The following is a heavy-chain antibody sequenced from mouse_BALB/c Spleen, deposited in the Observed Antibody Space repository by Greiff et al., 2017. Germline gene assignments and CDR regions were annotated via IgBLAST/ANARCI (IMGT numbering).Heavy chain of an antibody. Sequence: QVQLQQPGAELVRPGASVKLSCKASGYTFTSYWINWVKQRPGQGLEWIGNIYPSDSYTNYNQKFKDKATLIVDKSSSTAYMQLSSLTSEDSAVYYCARGTNAWYTYWGQGTLVTVSA. CDR3: ARGTNAWYTY. CDR1: GYTFTSYW. CDR2: IYPSDSYT. J-gene: IGHJ3*01. V-gene: IGHV1-69*02. D-gene: IGHD1-3*01.